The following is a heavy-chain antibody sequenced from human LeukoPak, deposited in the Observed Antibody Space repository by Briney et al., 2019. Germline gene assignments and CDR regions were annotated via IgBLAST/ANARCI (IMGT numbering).Heavy chain of an antibody. D-gene: IGHD3-3*01. CDR2: VFTSGKT. Sequence: SETLSLTCTVSGVSMTIGGYYWTWIRQPAGKGLEWLGRVFTSGKTDYNPSLESRLTISLETSENQFSLKLTSVTAADTAVYFCAREVPVSLRFLEWENFDSWGQGALVTVSS. CDR3: AREVPVSLRFLEWENFDS. V-gene: IGHV4-61*02. CDR1: GVSMTIGGYY. J-gene: IGHJ4*02.